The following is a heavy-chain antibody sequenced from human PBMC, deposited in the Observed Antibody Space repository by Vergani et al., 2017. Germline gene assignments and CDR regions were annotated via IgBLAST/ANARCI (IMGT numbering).Heavy chain of an antibody. J-gene: IGHJ6*03. Sequence: VQLEESGGGVVQPGRSLRLSCAASGFTFSSYAMSWVRQAPGKGLEWVSAISGSGGSTYYADSVKGRFTISRDNSKNTLYLQMNSLRAEDTAVYYCAKTFYGDLLPRYMDVWGKGTTVTVSS. D-gene: IGHD4-17*01. CDR1: GFTFSSYA. CDR2: ISGSGGST. CDR3: AKTFYGDLLPRYMDV. V-gene: IGHV3-23*04.